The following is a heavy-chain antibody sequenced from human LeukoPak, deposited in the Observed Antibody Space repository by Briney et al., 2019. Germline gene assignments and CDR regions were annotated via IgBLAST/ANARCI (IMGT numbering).Heavy chain of an antibody. D-gene: IGHD2-2*02. J-gene: IGHJ1*01. CDR2: IKQDGSEK. V-gene: IGHV3-7*01. Sequence: PGGSLRLSCAASGFTFSSYWMSWVRQAPGKGLEWVANIKQDGSEKYYVDSVKGRFTISRDNAKNSLYLQMNSLRAEDTAVYYCAREVYCSSTSCHTGYFQHWGQGTLVTVSS. CDR1: GFTFSSYW. CDR3: AREVYCSSTSCHTGYFQH.